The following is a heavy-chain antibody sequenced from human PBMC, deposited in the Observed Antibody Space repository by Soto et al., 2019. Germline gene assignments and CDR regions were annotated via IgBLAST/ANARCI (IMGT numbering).Heavy chain of an antibody. J-gene: IGHJ5*02. CDR3: ARDPDWNGWFDP. CDR1: GGPISSYY. Sequence: QVQLQESGPGLVKPSETLSLTCTVSGGPISSYYWSWIRQPPGKGLEWIGYIYYSGSTNYNPSLKSRVTISVDTSKNQFSLKLSSVTAADTAVYYCARDPDWNGWFDPWGQGTLVTVSS. V-gene: IGHV4-59*01. CDR2: IYYSGST. D-gene: IGHD1-1*01.